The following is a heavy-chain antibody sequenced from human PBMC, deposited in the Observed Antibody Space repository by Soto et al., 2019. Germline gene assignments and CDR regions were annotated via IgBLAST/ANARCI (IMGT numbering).Heavy chain of an antibody. J-gene: IGHJ6*02. Sequence: SETLSLTCTVSGGSINSGGYYWTWIRQHPGRGMESIGYIYYSGDTYYNPSLKSRLSISLDTSKNQFSLKLTSVTAADTAIYYCARFPSRAHYFAMDVWGHGTAVTVSS. D-gene: IGHD2-2*01. CDR3: ARFPSRAHYFAMDV. CDR1: GGSINSGGYY. CDR2: IYYSGDT. V-gene: IGHV4-31*03.